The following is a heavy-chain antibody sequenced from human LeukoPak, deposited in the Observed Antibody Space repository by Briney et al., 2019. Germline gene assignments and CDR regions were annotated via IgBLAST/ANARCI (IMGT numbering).Heavy chain of an antibody. J-gene: IGHJ4*02. V-gene: IGHV3-23*01. CDR3: AKDLARFFGY. Sequence: GGSLRLSCAASGFTFSSYAMSWVRQAPGRGREWLSAFSGSGGRTYYADSVRGRFPISRDNPKNTLYLQMHCLSAEDRAVFFCAKDLARFFGYWEQGTLVTVSS. CDR2: FSGSGGRT. CDR1: GFTFSSYA. D-gene: IGHD3-3*01.